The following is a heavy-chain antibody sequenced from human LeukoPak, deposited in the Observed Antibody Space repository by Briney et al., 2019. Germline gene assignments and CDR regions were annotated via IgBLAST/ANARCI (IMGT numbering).Heavy chain of an antibody. J-gene: IGHJ2*01. CDR3: ARADRRASLVRGRLRSDWHFDL. V-gene: IGHV3-21*01. D-gene: IGHD3-10*01. CDR1: GFTFNDYN. Sequence: PGGSLRLSCAASGFTFNDYNMNWARQAPGKGLEWVSSISTTSNYIYYADSMKGRFTISRDNAENSVFLQMNSLRPEDTAVYFCARADRRASLVRGRLRSDWHFDLWGRGTLVTVSS. CDR2: ISTTSNYI.